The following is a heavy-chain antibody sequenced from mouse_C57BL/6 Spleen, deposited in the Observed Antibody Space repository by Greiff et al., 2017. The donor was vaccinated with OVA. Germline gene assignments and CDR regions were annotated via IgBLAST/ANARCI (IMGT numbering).Heavy chain of an antibody. CDR3: ARQVTTGWYFDV. V-gene: IGHV5-12*01. D-gene: IGHD1-1*01. J-gene: IGHJ1*03. CDR1: GFTFSDYY. CDR2: ISNGGGST. Sequence: EVQVVESGGGLVQPGGSLKLSCAASGFTFSDYYMYWVRQTPEKRLEWVAYISNGGGSTYYPDTVKGRFTISRDNAKNTLYLQMSRLKSEDTAMYYCARQVTTGWYFDVWGTGTTVTVSS.